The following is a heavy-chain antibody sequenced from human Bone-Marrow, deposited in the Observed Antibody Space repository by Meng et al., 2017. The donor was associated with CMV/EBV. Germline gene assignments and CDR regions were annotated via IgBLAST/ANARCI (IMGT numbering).Heavy chain of an antibody. V-gene: IGHV3-30*04. CDR1: GFTFSSYA. CDR2: ISYDGSNK. D-gene: IGHD2-8*01. CDR3: ARDHPYCTNGVCYTGGFAY. Sequence: GESLKISCAASGFTFSSYAMHWVRQAPGKGLEWVAVISYDGSNKYYADSVKGRFTISRDNSKNTLYLQMNSLRAEDTAVYYCARDHPYCTNGVCYTGGFAYWGQGTRVTVSS. J-gene: IGHJ4*02.